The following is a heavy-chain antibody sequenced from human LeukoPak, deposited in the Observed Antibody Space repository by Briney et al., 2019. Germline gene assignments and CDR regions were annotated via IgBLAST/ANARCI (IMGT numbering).Heavy chain of an antibody. CDR1: GLNFDDSA. CDR3: AKESGKFDY. CDR2: ISADGGST. V-gene: IGHV3-43*02. J-gene: IGHJ4*02. Sequence: GGSLRLSCVASGLNFDDSAMHWVRQAPGKGLEWVSLISADGGSTFSADSVKGRFSISRDSSKNSLYLQMNSLRSEDTAMYYCAKESGKFDYWGQGTLVAVSS.